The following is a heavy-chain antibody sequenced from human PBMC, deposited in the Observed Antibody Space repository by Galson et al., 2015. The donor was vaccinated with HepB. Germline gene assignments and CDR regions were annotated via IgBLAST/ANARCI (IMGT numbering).Heavy chain of an antibody. Sequence: SLRLSCAASGFTFNNYAINWVRQAPGKGLERVAVISYDGINKWYADSVKGRFTISRDNSKNTVYLQINSLRAEDTAVYFCAVCSSTSCYAAENFQHWGQGTLVTVSS. V-gene: IGHV3-30-3*01. CDR2: ISYDGINK. D-gene: IGHD2-2*01. CDR3: AVCSSTSCYAAENFQH. CDR1: GFTFNNYA. J-gene: IGHJ1*01.